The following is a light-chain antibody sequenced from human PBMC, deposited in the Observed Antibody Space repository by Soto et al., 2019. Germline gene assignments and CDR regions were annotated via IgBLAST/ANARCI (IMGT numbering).Light chain of an antibody. CDR1: QSVSSSS. CDR2: GAS. V-gene: IGKV3-20*01. CDR3: PQYGNSPPYT. Sequence: EIVLTQSPGTQSLSPGERATLSCRASQSVSSSSLAWYQQKPGQAPRLLIYGASSRATGIPDRFSGSGSGTDFTLTGSRLEPEDFVVYYCPQYGNSPPYTFGQGTKLEI. J-gene: IGKJ2*01.